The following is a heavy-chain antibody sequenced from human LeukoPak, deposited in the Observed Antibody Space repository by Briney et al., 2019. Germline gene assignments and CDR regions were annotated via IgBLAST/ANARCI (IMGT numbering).Heavy chain of an antibody. J-gene: IGHJ5*02. Sequence: SETLSLTCAVSGGSISSSSYYWGWIRQPPGKGLEWIGTIFYSGSTYYNLSLRSRGTISVDTSKNQFSLKLSSVTAADTAVYYCARQTVWGIAARLGWFDPWGQGTLVTVSS. CDR1: GGSISSSSYY. CDR2: IFYSGST. CDR3: ARQTVWGIAARLGWFDP. D-gene: IGHD6-6*01. V-gene: IGHV4-39*01.